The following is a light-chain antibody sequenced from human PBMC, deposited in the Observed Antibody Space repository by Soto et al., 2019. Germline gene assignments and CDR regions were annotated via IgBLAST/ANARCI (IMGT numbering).Light chain of an antibody. J-gene: IGLJ1*01. CDR2: DVS. CDR1: SSDVGGYNY. Sequence: QSALTQPASVSGSPGQSITISCTGTSSDVGGYNYVSWYQQHPGKAPKLMIYDVSYRPSGVSDRFSGSKSGNTASLTISGLQSEDESDYYCDSYTSRSSXVFGTGTKVTVL. V-gene: IGLV2-14*01. CDR3: DSYTSRSSXV.